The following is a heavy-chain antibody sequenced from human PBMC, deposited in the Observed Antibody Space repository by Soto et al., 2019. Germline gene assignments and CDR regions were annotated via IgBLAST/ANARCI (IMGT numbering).Heavy chain of an antibody. D-gene: IGHD2-15*01. V-gene: IGHV1-2*04. CDR1: GDSFNDYY. Sequence: QVQLVQSGAEVRKPGASVTVSCRSSGDSFNDYYIHWVRQAPGQGFEWMGWINPNGGVTKYAQKFQGWVSMTRETSIRTVYMQLSRLRSDDTAFYYCARESGGATATLDYYYFYMDVWGTGTTVTVSS. J-gene: IGHJ6*03. CDR3: ARESGGATATLDYYYFYMDV. CDR2: INPNGGVT.